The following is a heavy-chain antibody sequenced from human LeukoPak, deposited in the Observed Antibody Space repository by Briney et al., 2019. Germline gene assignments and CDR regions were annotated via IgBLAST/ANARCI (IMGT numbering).Heavy chain of an antibody. CDR2: IIPILGIV. CDR1: GGTFSSYT. V-gene: IGHV1-69*02. J-gene: IGHJ4*02. Sequence: SVKVSCKAPGGTFSSYTISWVRQAPGQGLEWMGRIIPILGIVNYAQKLQGRVTITADKSTSTAYMELSSLRSEDTAVYYCARVEYCSGGSCLDYWGQGTLVTVSS. CDR3: ARVEYCSGGSCLDY. D-gene: IGHD2-15*01.